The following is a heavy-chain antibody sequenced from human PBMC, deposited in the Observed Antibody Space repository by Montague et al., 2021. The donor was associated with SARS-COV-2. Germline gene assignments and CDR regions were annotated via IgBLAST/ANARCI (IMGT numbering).Heavy chain of an antibody. CDR3: ARGADYDFWSGYLRYKWFDP. CDR2: INHSGNT. Sequence: SETLSLTCAVYGGSLSGYYRAWIRQTPGKGLEWIGEINHSGNTNYNPSLKSRLTISVDTSKNQFSLKLSSVTTADTAVYYCARGADYDFWSGYLRYKWFDPWGLGTPVTVSS. J-gene: IGHJ5*02. CDR1: GGSLSGYY. V-gene: IGHV4-34*01. D-gene: IGHD3-3*01.